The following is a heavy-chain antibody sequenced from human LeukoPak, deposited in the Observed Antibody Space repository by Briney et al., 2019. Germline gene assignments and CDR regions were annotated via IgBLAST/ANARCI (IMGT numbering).Heavy chain of an antibody. V-gene: IGHV4-59*01. CDR1: VGSISRDY. CDR2: IYYSGST. Sequence: PSETLSLTCTVSVGSISRDYGGWIGQPPGKGLEWIGYIYYSGSTNYNPSLKSRVTISVDTSKNQFSLKLSSVTAADTAVYYCARGALSGCDYWGQGTLVTVSS. CDR3: ARGALSGCDY. J-gene: IGHJ4*02. D-gene: IGHD1-26*01.